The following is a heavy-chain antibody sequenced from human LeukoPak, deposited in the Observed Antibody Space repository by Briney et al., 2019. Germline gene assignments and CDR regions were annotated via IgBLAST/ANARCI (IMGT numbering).Heavy chain of an antibody. J-gene: IGHJ4*02. Sequence: ASDQVSCKASGYTFTGYYMHWVRQAPGQGLEWMGWINPNSGGTNYAQKFQGRVTMTRDTSISTAYMELRSLRSDDTAVYYCARDSQWLVDYWGQGTLVTVSS. CDR1: GYTFTGYY. CDR3: ARDSQWLVDY. V-gene: IGHV1-2*02. CDR2: INPNSGGT. D-gene: IGHD6-19*01.